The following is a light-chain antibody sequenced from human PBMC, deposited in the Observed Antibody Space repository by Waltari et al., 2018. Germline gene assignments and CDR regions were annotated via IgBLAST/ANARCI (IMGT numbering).Light chain of an antibody. V-gene: IGLV1-44*01. CDR3: AAWDDSLNGWV. CDR2: GNS. Sequence: QSVLTQPPSMSGTPGQRVSISCSGSSSNIRSNTVNWYQQLPGAAPKLLIYGNSQRPSGVPDRFSGSKADTSAALAISGLQSEDEADYHCAAWDDSLNGWVFGGGTKLTVL. CDR1: SSNIRSNT. J-gene: IGLJ3*02.